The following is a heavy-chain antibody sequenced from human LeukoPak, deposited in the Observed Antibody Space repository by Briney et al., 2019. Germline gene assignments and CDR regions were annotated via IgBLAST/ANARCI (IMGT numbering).Heavy chain of an antibody. CDR1: GYTFTSYF. Sequence: ASVKVPCKASGYTFTSYFIHWVRQAPGQGLEWMGIINPSGGSTNYAQKFQGRVTMTRDTSMSTVYMELSSLRSEDTAVYYCATAKFGGNSYFDYWGQGTLVTVSS. J-gene: IGHJ4*02. D-gene: IGHD4-23*01. CDR3: ATAKFGGNSYFDY. V-gene: IGHV1-46*01. CDR2: INPSGGST.